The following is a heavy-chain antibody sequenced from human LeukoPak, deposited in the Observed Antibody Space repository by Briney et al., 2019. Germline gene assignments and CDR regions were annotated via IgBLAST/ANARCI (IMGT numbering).Heavy chain of an antibody. D-gene: IGHD1-26*01. J-gene: IGHJ3*02. CDR3: ARDRSYYRAFDI. Sequence: SQTLSLTRTVSGGSISSGGYYWSWIRQHPGKGLEWIGYIYYSGSTYYNPSLKSRVTISVDTSKNQFSLKLSSVTAADTAVYYCARDRSYYRAFDIWGQGTMVTVSS. V-gene: IGHV4-31*03. CDR2: IYYSGST. CDR1: GGSISSGGYY.